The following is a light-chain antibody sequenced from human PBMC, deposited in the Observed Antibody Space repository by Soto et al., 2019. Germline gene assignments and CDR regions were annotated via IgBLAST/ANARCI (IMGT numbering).Light chain of an antibody. CDR1: SSDVGGFNS. Sequence: SALTQPASVSGSPGQSITISCTGASSDVGGFNSVSWYQQYPGKAPKLMIYDVRNRPSGVSNRFSGTKSGNTASLTISGLQAEDEADYYCSSYTGSTPYVFGTGTKVTVL. J-gene: IGLJ1*01. CDR2: DVR. V-gene: IGLV2-14*01. CDR3: SSYTGSTPYV.